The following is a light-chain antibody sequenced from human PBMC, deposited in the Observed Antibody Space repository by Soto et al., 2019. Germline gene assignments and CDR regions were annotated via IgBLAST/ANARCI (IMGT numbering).Light chain of an antibody. CDR1: QDIQKY. CDR2: DAV. V-gene: IGKV1-33*01. J-gene: IGKJ4*01. Sequence: DIQVTQSPSSLSASVGDRVTIICQASQDIQKYLNWYQHKPGKAHKLLIHDAVYLETGVPSRFSGSGSGTRFTLTISSLQPEDIATYYCQEFEDVPPHTFGGGTKVEIK. CDR3: QEFEDVPPHT.